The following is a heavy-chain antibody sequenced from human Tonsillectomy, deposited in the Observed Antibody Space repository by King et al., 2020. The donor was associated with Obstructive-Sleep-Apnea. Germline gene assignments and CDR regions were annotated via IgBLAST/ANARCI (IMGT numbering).Heavy chain of an antibody. CDR2: IYYSGST. D-gene: IGHD3-22*01. Sequence: QLQESGPGLVKPSETLSLTCTVSGGSISSSSYYWGWIRQPPGKGLEWIGSIYYSGSTYYNPSLKSRVTISVDTSKNQFSLKLSSVTAADTAVYYCARGRDYDSSGYYYVFAYWGEGTLVPVPS. V-gene: IGHV4-39*07. CDR3: ARGRDYDSSGYYYVFAY. J-gene: IGHJ4*02. CDR1: GGSISSSSYY.